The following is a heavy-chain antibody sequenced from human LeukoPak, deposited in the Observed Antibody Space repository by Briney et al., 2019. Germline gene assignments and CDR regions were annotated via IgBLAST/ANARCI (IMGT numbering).Heavy chain of an antibody. CDR3: ARDRAVAGKGYYYYYMDV. V-gene: IGHV4-59*01. CDR2: IYYSGST. D-gene: IGHD6-19*01. J-gene: IGHJ6*03. Sequence: SETLSLTCTVSGGSISSYYWSWIRQPPGKGLEWIGYIYYSGSTNYNPSLKSRVTISVDTSKNQFSLKLSSVTAADTAVYYCARDRAVAGKGYYYYYMDVWGKGTTVTISS. CDR1: GGSISSYY.